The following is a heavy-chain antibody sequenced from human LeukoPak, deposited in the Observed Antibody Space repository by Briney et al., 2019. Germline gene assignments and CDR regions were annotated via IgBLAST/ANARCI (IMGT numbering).Heavy chain of an antibody. Sequence: SQTLPLTCGISGDSFSSNSVTWNWIRQSPSRGLEWLGRTYYRSTWYNDYAVSVRGRITVNPDTSKNQFSLHLNSVTPEDTAVYYCARRLTQYDCFDPWGQGILVTVSS. CDR2: TYYRSTWYN. J-gene: IGHJ5*02. V-gene: IGHV6-1*01. D-gene: IGHD2-2*01. CDR1: GDSFSSNSVT. CDR3: ARRLTQYDCFDP.